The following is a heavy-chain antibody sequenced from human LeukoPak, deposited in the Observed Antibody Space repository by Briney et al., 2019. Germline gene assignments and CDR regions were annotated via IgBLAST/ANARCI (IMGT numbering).Heavy chain of an antibody. Sequence: GGSLRLSCAVPGITFSRYWMSWVRQAPGKGPEWVANIKQDGSEKNYVDSVKGRFTISRDNAKNSLYLQMNSLRAEDTAVYYCARDADFEYWGQGTLVTVSS. J-gene: IGHJ4*02. V-gene: IGHV3-7*04. CDR2: IKQDGSEK. CDR1: GITFSRYW. CDR3: ARDADFEY.